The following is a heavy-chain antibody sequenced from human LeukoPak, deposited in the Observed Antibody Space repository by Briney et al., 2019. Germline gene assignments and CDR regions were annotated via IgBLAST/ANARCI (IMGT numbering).Heavy chain of an antibody. D-gene: IGHD3-10*01. J-gene: IGHJ4*02. CDR3: ARTQRGDGSGSYYIFFDY. Sequence: GGSLRLSCAAFGFTFSSYAMSWVRQAPGKGLEWVSAISGSGGSTYYADSVKGRFTISRDNSKNTLYLQMNSLRAEDTAVYYCARTQRGDGSGSYYIFFDYWGQGTLVTVSS. CDR1: GFTFSSYA. CDR2: ISGSGGST. V-gene: IGHV3-23*01.